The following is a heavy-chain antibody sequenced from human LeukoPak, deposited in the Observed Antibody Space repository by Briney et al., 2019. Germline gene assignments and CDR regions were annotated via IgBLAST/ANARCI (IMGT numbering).Heavy chain of an antibody. V-gene: IGHV3-53*01. CDR1: GFIGSSYY. J-gene: IGHJ4*02. D-gene: IGHD6-13*01. CDR2: IYSGGST. CDR3: ARYDSSWYYFDY. Sequence: GGSLRLSCVASGFIGSSYYMTWVRQAPGRGLEWVSVIYSGGSTYYADSVKGRFTISRDNAKNSLYLQMNSLRAEDTALYYCARYDSSWYYFDYWGQGTLVTVSS.